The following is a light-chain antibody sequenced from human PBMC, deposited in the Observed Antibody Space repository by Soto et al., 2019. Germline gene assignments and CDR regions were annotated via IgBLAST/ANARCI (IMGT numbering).Light chain of an antibody. CDR1: QSVSSN. V-gene: IGKV3-15*01. J-gene: IGKJ2*01. CDR3: QQHNTWPYT. Sequence: DILMTQSPATLSVSPGERATLSCRASQSVSSNLAWYQQKPGQAPRLLIYGASTRDTGIPARFSGSGSGTEFTLTISSLQSEDFAVYYCQQHNTWPYTFGQGTKLEIK. CDR2: GAS.